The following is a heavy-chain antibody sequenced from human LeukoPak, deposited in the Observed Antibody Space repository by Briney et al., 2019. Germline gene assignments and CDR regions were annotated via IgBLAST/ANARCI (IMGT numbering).Heavy chain of an antibody. CDR2: ISGSGGST. J-gene: IGHJ4*02. D-gene: IGHD1-26*01. Sequence: GGSLRLSCAASGFTFDDYGMHWVRQAPGKGLEWVSAISGSGGSTYYADSVKGRFTISRDNSKNTLYLQMNSLRAEDTAVYYCAKETDLVGAHDYWGQGTLVTVSS. CDR3: AKETDLVGAHDY. V-gene: IGHV3-23*01. CDR1: GFTFDDYG.